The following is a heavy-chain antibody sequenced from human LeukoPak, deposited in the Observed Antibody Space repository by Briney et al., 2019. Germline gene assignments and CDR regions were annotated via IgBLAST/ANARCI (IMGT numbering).Heavy chain of an antibody. J-gene: IGHJ4*02. Sequence: GGSLRLSCAASGFTFSDYYMSWIRQAPGKGLEWVSYITSRSSYTDYADSVKGRFTISRDNAKNSLYLQMKSLRAEDTAVYFCARVGRYYYGSGSYYGYYFDSWGQGTLVTVSS. V-gene: IGHV3-11*03. CDR3: ARVGRYYYGSGSYYGYYFDS. D-gene: IGHD3-10*01. CDR2: ITSRSSYT. CDR1: GFTFSDYY.